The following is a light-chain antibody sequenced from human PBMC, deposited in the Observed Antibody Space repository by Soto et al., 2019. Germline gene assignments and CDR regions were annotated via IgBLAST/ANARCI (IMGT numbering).Light chain of an antibody. J-gene: IGLJ2*01. CDR2: DVS. Sequence: QSALTQPASVSGPPGQAITISCTGTSRDVGAYNYVSWYQQHPGKAPKLMIYDVSNRPSGVSNRFSGSKSGNTASLTIAGLQAEDEDDYYCSSYTNSRTLVFGGGTKLTVL. V-gene: IGLV2-14*01. CDR1: SRDVGAYNY. CDR3: SSYTNSRTLV.